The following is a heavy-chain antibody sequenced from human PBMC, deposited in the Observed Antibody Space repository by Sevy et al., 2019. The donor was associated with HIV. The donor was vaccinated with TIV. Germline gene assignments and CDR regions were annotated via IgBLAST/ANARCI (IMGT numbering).Heavy chain of an antibody. CDR3: ARDSMHIVVVTADAFDI. CDR2: ISAYNGNT. Sequence: ASVKVSCKASGYTFTSYGISWVRQAPGQGLEWMGWISAYNGNTNYAQKLQGRVTMTTDTSTSTAYLELRSLRADGTAVYYCARDSMHIVVVTADAFDIWGQGTMVTVS. V-gene: IGHV1-18*01. D-gene: IGHD2-21*02. J-gene: IGHJ3*02. CDR1: GYTFTSYG.